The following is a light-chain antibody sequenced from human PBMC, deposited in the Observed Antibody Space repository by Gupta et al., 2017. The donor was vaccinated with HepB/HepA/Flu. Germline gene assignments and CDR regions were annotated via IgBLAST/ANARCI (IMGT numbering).Light chain of an antibody. CDR2: FNS. CDR1: QSLLHSNGYNY. J-gene: IGKJ1*01. Sequence: DIVMTQSPLSLPVTPGEPASISCRSSQSLLHSNGYNYLDWYLQKPGQSPQLLTYFNSNRASGVPDRFSGSGSGTDFTLKISRVEAEDVGVYFCMQTLQTPRTFGQGTKVEIK. V-gene: IGKV2-28*01. CDR3: MQTLQTPRT.